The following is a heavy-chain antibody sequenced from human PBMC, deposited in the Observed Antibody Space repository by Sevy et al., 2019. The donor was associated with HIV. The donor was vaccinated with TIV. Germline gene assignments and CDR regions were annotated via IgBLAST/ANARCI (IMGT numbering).Heavy chain of an antibody. CDR3: ARCGGTVRAYSYGLFDY. V-gene: IGHV6-1*01. CDR1: GDSVSSNRAA. D-gene: IGHD5-18*01. CDR2: TYYRSKWCN. J-gene: IGHJ4*02. Sequence: QSQTLSLTCAISGDSVSSNRAAWNWIRQSPSRGLEWLGRTYYRSKWCNDYAVSVKSRITINPDTSKNQFSLQVNSVTPEDTAVYYCARCGGTVRAYSYGLFDYWGQGTLVTVSS.